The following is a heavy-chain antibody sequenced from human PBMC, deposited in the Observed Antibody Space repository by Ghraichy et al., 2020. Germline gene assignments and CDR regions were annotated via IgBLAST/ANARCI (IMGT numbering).Heavy chain of an antibody. V-gene: IGHV3-23*01. CDR2: VSYSGGHT. D-gene: IGHD2-2*01. J-gene: IGHJ4*02. CDR3: AREPNSCSSTTCPFDY. Sequence: GGSLRLSCAASGFTFSSYAMSWVRQASGKGLEWVSTVSYSGGHTYYADSVKGRFTISRDSSKRTLYVQMNSLRAEDTAIYYCAREPNSCSSTTCPFDYWGQGTLVTVSS. CDR1: GFTFSSYA.